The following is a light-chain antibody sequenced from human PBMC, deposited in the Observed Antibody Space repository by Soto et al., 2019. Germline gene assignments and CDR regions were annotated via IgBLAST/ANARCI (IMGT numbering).Light chain of an antibody. CDR2: EVN. CDR1: SSDVGGYNY. J-gene: IGLJ1*01. CDR3: SSYEVRSNV. V-gene: IGLV2-8*01. Sequence: QSALTQPPSASGSPGQSVAISCTGTSSDVGGYNYVSWYQQHPGKAPKLMIYEVNKRPSGVPDRFSGSKSGNTASLTVSGLQAEDESDYYFSSYEVRSNVFGTGTKVTVL.